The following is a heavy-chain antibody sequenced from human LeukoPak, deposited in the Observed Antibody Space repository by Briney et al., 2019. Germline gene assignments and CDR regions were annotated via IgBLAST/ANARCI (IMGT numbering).Heavy chain of an antibody. D-gene: IGHD3-22*01. CDR3: ARSPPVANLNPEYYYDSRTHFDY. J-gene: IGHJ4*02. CDR1: VYTFTSYY. V-gene: IGHV1-46*01. Sequence: ASVKVSCKASVYTFTSYYMHWVRQAPGQGLEWMGIINPSGGSTSYAQKFQGRVTMTRDTSTSTVYMELSSLRSEDTAVYYCARSPPVANLNPEYYYDSRTHFDYWGQGTLVTVSS. CDR2: INPSGGST.